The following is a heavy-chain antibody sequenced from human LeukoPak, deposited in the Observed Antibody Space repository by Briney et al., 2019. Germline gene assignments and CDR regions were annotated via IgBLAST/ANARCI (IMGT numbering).Heavy chain of an antibody. D-gene: IGHD5-18*01. CDR3: AKGNGYRRPPDY. CDR2: ISASGGST. CDR1: GFTFTSYA. Sequence: GGSLRLLCAASGFTFTSYAMSWVRHAPVKGLDWVSAISASGGSTYYADSVKDRFTISRDNSKNTLYLQMNSLRAEDTAVYYCAKGNGYRRPPDYWGQGTLVTVSS. J-gene: IGHJ4*02. V-gene: IGHV3-23*01.